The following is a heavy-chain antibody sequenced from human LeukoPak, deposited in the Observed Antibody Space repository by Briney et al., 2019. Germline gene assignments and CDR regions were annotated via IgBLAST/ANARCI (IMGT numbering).Heavy chain of an antibody. J-gene: IGHJ4*01. V-gene: IGHV3-11*01. CDR3: ARDRDYSSSCPDY. D-gene: IGHD6-13*01. Sequence: GGSLRLSCAASGFTFSDYYMSWIRQAPGKGLEWVSYISSSGSTIYYADSVKGRFTISRDNAKNSLYLQMNSLRAEDMAVYYCARDRDYSSSCPDYWGQGTLVTVSS. CDR1: GFTFSDYY. CDR2: ISSSGSTI.